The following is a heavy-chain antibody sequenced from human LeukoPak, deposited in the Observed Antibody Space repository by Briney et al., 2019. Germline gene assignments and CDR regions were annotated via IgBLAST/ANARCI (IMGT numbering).Heavy chain of an antibody. D-gene: IGHD6-19*01. V-gene: IGHV4-34*01. Sequence: PSETLSLTCAVYGGSFSGYYWSWIRQPPGKGLEWIGEINHSGSTNYNPSLKSRVTISVDTSKNQFSLKLSSVTAADTAVYYCARARSGWYVAYFDYWGQGTLVTVSS. J-gene: IGHJ4*02. CDR2: INHSGST. CDR3: ARARSGWYVAYFDY. CDR1: GGSFSGYY.